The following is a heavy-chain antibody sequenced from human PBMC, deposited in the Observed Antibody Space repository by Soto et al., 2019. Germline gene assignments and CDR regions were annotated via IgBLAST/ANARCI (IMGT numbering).Heavy chain of an antibody. CDR1: GDSMSKRGYS. V-gene: IGHV4-31*11. J-gene: IGHJ4*01. D-gene: IGHD4-17*01. CDR2: IYYSGGT. Sequence: SETLSLLCAVSGDSMSKRGYSWSWIRQNQRKALEWIGYIYYSGGTFYNPSLKSRVSISLGSSKNQLSLKLTSVTVADTAVHYCARSRSVTNTRLPYYLHSWGDGTLVTVSA. CDR3: ARSRSVTNTRLPYYLHS.